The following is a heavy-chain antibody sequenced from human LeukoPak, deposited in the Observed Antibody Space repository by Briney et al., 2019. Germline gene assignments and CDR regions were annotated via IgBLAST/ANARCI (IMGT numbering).Heavy chain of an antibody. CDR2: IRNDGSNK. Sequence: PGGSLRLSCAASGFSFSSYGMHWVRQAPGEGLDWVAFIRNDGSNKWYADSVKGRFTISRDNSENTLYLQMNSLTAEDTAVYYCVPDFDYWGQGTLVTVSS. CDR1: GFSFSSYG. V-gene: IGHV3-30*02. CDR3: VPDFDY. J-gene: IGHJ4*02.